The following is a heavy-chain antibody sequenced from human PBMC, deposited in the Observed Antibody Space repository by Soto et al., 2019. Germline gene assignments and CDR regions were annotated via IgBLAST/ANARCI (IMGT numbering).Heavy chain of an antibody. Sequence: QLQLTQSGGEARKPGASVRVSCAASGYKFSTYAISWLRQAPGQGLEWMGLITPISGYTNYAQKFQGRLILTTDIPSSTAYMELTSLRYDDTAIYYCATSYDTGFDPWGQGTLVSVS. CDR1: GYKFSTYA. D-gene: IGHD3-9*01. V-gene: IGHV1-18*01. CDR3: ATSYDTGFDP. J-gene: IGHJ5*02. CDR2: ITPISGYT.